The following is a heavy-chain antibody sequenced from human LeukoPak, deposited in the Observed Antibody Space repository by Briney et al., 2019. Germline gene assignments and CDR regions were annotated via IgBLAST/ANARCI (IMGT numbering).Heavy chain of an antibody. CDR3: ARVPHYTGP. J-gene: IGHJ5*02. CDR2: IIPIFGTA. V-gene: IGHV1-69*05. Sequence: SVKVSCKASGGTFSSYAISWVRQAPRQGLEWMGGIIPIFGTANYAQKFQGRVTMTRDTSISTAYMELSRLRSDDTAVYYCARVPHYTGPWGQGTLVTVSS. D-gene: IGHD2-2*02. CDR1: GGTFSSYA.